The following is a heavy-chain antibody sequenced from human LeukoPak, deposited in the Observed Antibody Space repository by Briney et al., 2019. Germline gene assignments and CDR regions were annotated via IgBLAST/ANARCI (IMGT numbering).Heavy chain of an antibody. V-gene: IGHV3-21*01. CDR2: ISSSSSYI. CDR3: ASAGFRGYSYGYMVY. CDR1: GFTFSSYS. Sequence: SGGSLRLSCAASGFTFSSYSMTWVRQAPGKGLEWVSSISSSSSYIYYADSVKGRFTISRDNAKNSLYLLMNSLRAEDTAVYYCASAGFRGYSYGYMVYWGQGTLVTVSS. D-gene: IGHD5-18*01. J-gene: IGHJ4*02.